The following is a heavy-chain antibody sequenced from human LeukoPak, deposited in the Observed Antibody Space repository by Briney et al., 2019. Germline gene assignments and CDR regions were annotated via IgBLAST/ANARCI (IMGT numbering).Heavy chain of an antibody. D-gene: IGHD3-22*01. CDR2: IYYSGSS. CDR3: ARVLGSSGYAGDWRFDL. J-gene: IGHJ2*01. V-gene: IGHV4-59*01. CDR1: GGSISGYH. Sequence: SETLSLACNVSGGSISGYHWSWIRQPPGKGLEWLGYIYYSGSSNYNPSLKSRVTMSADTSKNQFSLKLSSVTAADTAVYYCARVLGSSGYAGDWRFDLWGRGTLVTVSS.